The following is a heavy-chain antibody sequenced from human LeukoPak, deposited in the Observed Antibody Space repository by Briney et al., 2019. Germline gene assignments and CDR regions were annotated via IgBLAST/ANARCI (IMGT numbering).Heavy chain of an antibody. J-gene: IGHJ4*02. CDR2: ISGGGDTL. Sequence: GGSLRLFCEASVFTFSSYEMNWVRQAPGKGPEWVSYISGGGDTLHYADSVKGRFTISRDNSKNTLYLQMNSLRAEDTAVYYCAREGYYDSSGYFNYWGQGTLVTVSS. CDR3: AREGYYDSSGYFNY. V-gene: IGHV3-48*03. D-gene: IGHD3-22*01. CDR1: VFTFSSYE.